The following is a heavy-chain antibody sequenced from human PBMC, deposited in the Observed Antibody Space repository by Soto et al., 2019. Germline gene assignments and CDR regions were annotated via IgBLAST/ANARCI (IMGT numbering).Heavy chain of an antibody. CDR3: AREGSDVLIHCYFSAMDV. V-gene: IGHV3-7*05. Sequence: EVQLVESGGGLVQPGESLRLSCAASEFTFSSYWMSWVRQVPGKGLGWVANINQYGGEKFYVDSVKGLFTISRDNAKNTLYLNMNGRRAEDTAVYYCAREGSDVLIHCYFSAMDVWGQGTSVPISS. D-gene: IGHD2-21*02. CDR2: INQYGGEK. CDR1: EFTFSSYW. J-gene: IGHJ6*02.